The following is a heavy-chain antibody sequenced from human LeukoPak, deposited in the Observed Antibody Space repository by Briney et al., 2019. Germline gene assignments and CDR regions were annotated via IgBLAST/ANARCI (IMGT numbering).Heavy chain of an antibody. CDR2: IYYSGST. V-gene: IGHV4-59*01. CDR1: SHSISLYY. CDR3: VRDAGDSIDYYACYYGMDV. D-gene: IGHD3-22*01. J-gene: IGHJ6*02. Sequence: SETLSLTCTLASHSISLYYWRCPRQPPGKGLEWIGYIYYSGSTNYNPSLKSRITISVDTSKNQFSLKLSSVTAADTAVYNCVRDAGDSIDYYACYYGMDVWGQGTTVTVSS.